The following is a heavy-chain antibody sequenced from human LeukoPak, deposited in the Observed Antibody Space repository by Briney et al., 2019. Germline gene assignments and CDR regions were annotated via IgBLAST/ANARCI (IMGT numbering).Heavy chain of an antibody. D-gene: IGHD4-17*01. CDR2: INADGSTT. V-gene: IGHV3-74*01. J-gene: IGHJ6*03. CDR3: ASSGITMTTSYYYCMDV. CDR1: GFTFGNSW. Sequence: PGGSLRLSCAASGFTFGNSWLHWVRQAPGKGLVWVSLINADGSTTTYADSVKGRFTISRDNARNTVSLQMNSLRAEDTAVYYCASSGITMTTSYYYCMDVWGKGTTVTVSS.